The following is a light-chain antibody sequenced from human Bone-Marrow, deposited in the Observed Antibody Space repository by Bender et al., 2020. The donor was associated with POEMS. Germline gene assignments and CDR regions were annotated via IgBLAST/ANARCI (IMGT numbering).Light chain of an antibody. Sequence: QSVLTQPPSLSGAPGQRVTISCTGSSSNIGAGYDVHWYQQFPGTAPRLLIYGNNNRPSGVPDRFSASKSGTSASLAITGLQTDDEADYYCQAGGASRGGVFGGGTQLTV. CDR3: QAGGASRGGV. J-gene: IGLJ3*02. CDR1: SSNIGAGYD. V-gene: IGLV1-40*01. CDR2: GNN.